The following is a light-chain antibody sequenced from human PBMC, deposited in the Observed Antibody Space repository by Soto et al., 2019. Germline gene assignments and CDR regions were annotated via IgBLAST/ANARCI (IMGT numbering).Light chain of an antibody. V-gene: IGKV3-11*01. J-gene: IGKJ1*01. CDR2: DAS. CDR3: QQYNIWLPTWT. CDR1: QSVGSY. Sequence: LTLSAAALSLSTGERATLSCRAIQSVGSYLAWYQQKPGQAPRLLIYDASKRATGIPARFSGSGSGTDFTLTISSLEPEDFALNHCQQYNIWLPTWTSGQRSKV.